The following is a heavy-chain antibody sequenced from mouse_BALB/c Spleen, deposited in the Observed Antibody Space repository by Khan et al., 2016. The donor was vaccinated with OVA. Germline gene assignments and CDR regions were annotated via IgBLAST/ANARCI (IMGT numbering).Heavy chain of an antibody. V-gene: IGHV1-77*01. D-gene: IGHD3-1*01. CDR2: IYPGSGST. CDR3: ASSGYVNLGY. J-gene: IGHJ2*01. CDR1: GYTFTDYI. Sequence: VELVESGPVLVKPGASVKMSCKASGYTFTDYIINWVSQRIGQGLEWIGQIYPGSGSTYYNETFKGKATLTADKSTNTAYMQLRSLTYEDYAVYCCASSGYVNLGYLGQGTALTVSS.